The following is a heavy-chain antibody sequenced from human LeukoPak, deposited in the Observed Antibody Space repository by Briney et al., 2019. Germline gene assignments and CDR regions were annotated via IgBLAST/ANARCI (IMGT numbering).Heavy chain of an antibody. Sequence: SETLSLTCTVSGGSISSYYWSWIRQPPGKGLEWIGYIYYSGSTNYNPSLKSRVTISVDRSKNQFSLKLSSVTAADTAVYYCAREFGEGYYWGQGTLVTVSS. CDR1: GGSISSYY. CDR2: IYYSGST. J-gene: IGHJ4*02. CDR3: AREFGEGYY. D-gene: IGHD3-10*01. V-gene: IGHV4-59*12.